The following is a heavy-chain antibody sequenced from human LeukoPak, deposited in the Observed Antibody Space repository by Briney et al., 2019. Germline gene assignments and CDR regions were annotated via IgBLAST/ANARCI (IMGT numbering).Heavy chain of an antibody. CDR1: GFTFDNYA. J-gene: IGHJ5*02. V-gene: IGHV3-9*01. D-gene: IGHD3-3*01. CDR3: AKSSMIGTIFGA. Sequence: GRSLRLSCAASGFTFDNYAMHWVRQAPGKGLEWVSGISWNSGSIGYADSVKGRFTIPRDNAKNSLYLQMNSLRAEDTALYYCAKSSMIGTIFGAWGQGTLVTVSS. CDR2: ISWNSGSI.